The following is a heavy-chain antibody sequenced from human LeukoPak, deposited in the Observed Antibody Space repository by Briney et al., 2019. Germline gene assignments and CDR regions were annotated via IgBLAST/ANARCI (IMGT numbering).Heavy chain of an antibody. CDR2: INPSGGST. D-gene: IGHD5-18*01. CDR1: GYTFIDFG. Sequence: ASVTVSCKASGYTFIDFGISWVRQAPGQGLEWMGIINPSGGSTSYAQKFQGRVTMTRDTSTSTVYMELSSLRSEDTAVYYCARDTAMVDNWFDPWGQGTLVTVSS. J-gene: IGHJ5*02. V-gene: IGHV1-46*01. CDR3: ARDTAMVDNWFDP.